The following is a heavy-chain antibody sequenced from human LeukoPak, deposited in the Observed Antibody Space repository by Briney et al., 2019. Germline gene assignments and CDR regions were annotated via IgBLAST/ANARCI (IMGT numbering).Heavy chain of an antibody. J-gene: IGHJ4*02. CDR2: INPSGGST. CDR1: GYTFTSYG. V-gene: IGHV1-46*01. CDR3: ARQSRSRQYFDY. Sequence: ASVKVSCKASGYTFTSYGISWVRQAPGQGLEWMGIINPSGGSTSYAQKFQGRVTMTRDTSTSTVYMELSSLRSEDTAVYYCARQSRSRQYFDYWGQGTLVTVSS.